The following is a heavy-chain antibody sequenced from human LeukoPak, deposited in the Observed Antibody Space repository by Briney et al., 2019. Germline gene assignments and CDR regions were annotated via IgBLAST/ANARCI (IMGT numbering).Heavy chain of an antibody. J-gene: IGHJ4*02. D-gene: IGHD5-12*01. CDR1: GYTFTSYG. V-gene: IGHV1-18*01. CDR3: ARLPSGYELSYFDY. Sequence: ASVKVSCKASGYTFTSYGISWVRQAPGQGLEWMGWNSAYNGNTNYAQKLQGRVTMTTDTSTSTAYMELRSLRSDDTAVYYCARLPSGYELSYFDYWGQGTLVTVSS. CDR2: NSAYNGNT.